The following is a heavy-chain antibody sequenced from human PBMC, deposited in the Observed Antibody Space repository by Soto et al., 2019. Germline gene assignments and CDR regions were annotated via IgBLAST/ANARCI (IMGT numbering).Heavy chain of an antibody. J-gene: IGHJ6*02. V-gene: IGHV1-46*01. CDR3: ARVGSSSWYLGGMDV. Sequence: AAVKVSCKASGYTFTSYYMHSVRQAPGQGLEWMGIINPSGGSTSYAQKFQGRVTVTRDTSTSTVYMELSSLRSEDTAVYYCARVGSSSWYLGGMDVWGQGTTVTVSS. CDR2: INPSGGST. D-gene: IGHD6-13*01. CDR1: GYTFTSYY.